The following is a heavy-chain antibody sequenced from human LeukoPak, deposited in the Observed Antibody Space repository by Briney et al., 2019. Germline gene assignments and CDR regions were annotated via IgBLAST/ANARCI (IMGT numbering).Heavy chain of an antibody. CDR2: IKQDGSEK. V-gene: IGHV3-7*01. Sequence: GGSLRLSCAASGFTFSSYWMSWVRQAPGKGLEWVANIKQDGSEKYYVDSVKGRFTISRDNAKDSLYLQMNSLRAEDTALYYCANRIAVAGGGFDYWGQGTLVTVSS. D-gene: IGHD6-19*01. J-gene: IGHJ4*02. CDR3: ANRIAVAGGGFDY. CDR1: GFTFSSYW.